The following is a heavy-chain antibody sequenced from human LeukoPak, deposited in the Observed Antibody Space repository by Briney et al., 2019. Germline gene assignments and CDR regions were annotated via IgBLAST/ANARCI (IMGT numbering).Heavy chain of an antibody. Sequence: KTSETLSLTCTVSGGSISSGDYYWSWIRQPPGKGLEWIGYIYYSGSTYYNPSLKSRVTISVDTPKNQFSLKLSSVTAADTAVYYCASNAPQPDIVVVPAMGAFDIWGQGTMVTVSS. J-gene: IGHJ3*02. CDR1: GGSISSGDYY. D-gene: IGHD2-2*01. CDR2: IYYSGST. CDR3: ASNAPQPDIVVVPAMGAFDI. V-gene: IGHV4-30-4*01.